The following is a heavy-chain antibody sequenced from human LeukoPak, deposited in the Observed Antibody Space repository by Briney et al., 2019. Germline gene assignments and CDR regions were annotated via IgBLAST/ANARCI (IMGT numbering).Heavy chain of an antibody. CDR2: IHYSGNT. V-gene: IGHV4-31*03. D-gene: IGHD6-13*01. Sequence: SETLSLTCTVSGGSISSGRYYWSWIRQHPGKGLEWIGFIHYSGNTFYNPSLKSRFTISVDTSKSQFSLRLSSVTAADTAVYYCASTIAAAQYYFDYWGQGTLVTVSS. CDR1: GGSISSGRYY. J-gene: IGHJ4*02. CDR3: ASTIAAAQYYFDY.